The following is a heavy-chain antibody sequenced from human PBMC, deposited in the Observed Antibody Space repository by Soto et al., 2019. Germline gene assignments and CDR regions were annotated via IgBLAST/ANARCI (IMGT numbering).Heavy chain of an antibody. CDR1: GGTLNSYT. V-gene: IGHV1-69*01. CDR3: SISNSYGRGDF. J-gene: IGHJ4*02. Sequence: QVQLVQSGAEVKKPGSSVRVSCKASGGTLNSYTISWVRQAPGQGLEWMGGIIPVFGTTDYAQKFQGRVTIAADQSTGTASLDLVSLSSEDTAIYYCSISNSYGRGDFWGQGTLVTVSS. CDR2: IIPVFGTT. D-gene: IGHD6-13*01.